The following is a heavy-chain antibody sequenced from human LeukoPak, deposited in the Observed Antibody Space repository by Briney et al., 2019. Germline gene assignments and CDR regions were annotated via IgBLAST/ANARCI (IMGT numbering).Heavy chain of an antibody. CDR1: GGTFSSYA. V-gene: IGHV1-69*04. CDR2: IIPILGIA. CDR3: ARAPGILPLDY. J-gene: IGHJ4*02. D-gene: IGHD2/OR15-2a*01. Sequence: ASVKVSCKASGGTFSSYAISWVRQAPGQGLEWMGRIIPILGIANYAQKFQGRVTITADKSTSTAYMELSSLRSEDTAVYYCARAPGILPLDYWGQGTLVTVSS.